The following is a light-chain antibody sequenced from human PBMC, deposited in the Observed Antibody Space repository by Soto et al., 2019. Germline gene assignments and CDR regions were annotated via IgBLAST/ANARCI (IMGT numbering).Light chain of an antibody. CDR2: DNN. J-gene: IGLJ7*01. Sequence: QSALTQPPSVSGAPGQRVTISCTGSRSNIGAAYAVHWYQQLPGSAPKLLIYDNNKRPSGVPDRFSASKSTTSASLAITALQAEDEAVYHCQSYDSSDKLIFGGGTQLTVL. CDR1: RSNIGAAYA. V-gene: IGLV1-40*01. CDR3: QSYDSSDKLI.